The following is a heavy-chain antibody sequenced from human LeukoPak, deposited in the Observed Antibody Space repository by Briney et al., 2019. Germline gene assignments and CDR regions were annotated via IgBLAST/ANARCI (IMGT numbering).Heavy chain of an antibody. CDR3: AKGSIDWYYFDY. V-gene: IGHV3-30*18. CDR2: ISSDGSHK. Sequence: GGALRLSCAASGFSFSTYDMHWVCQAPGEGLEWVAVISSDGSHKYRADSVKGRFTISRDNSKNTVYLQMKSLGAEDTAVYYCAKGSIDWYYFDYWGEGTLVTVSS. J-gene: IGHJ4*02. D-gene: IGHD3-9*01. CDR1: GFSFSTYD.